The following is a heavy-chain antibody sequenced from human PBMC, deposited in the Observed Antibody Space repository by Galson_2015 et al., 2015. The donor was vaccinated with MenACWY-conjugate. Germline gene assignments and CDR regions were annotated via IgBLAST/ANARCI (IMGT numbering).Heavy chain of an antibody. D-gene: IGHD6-19*01. CDR1: GFTFSLYW. CDR3: ARAIAVASQAFDI. CDR2: IKQDASEK. V-gene: IGHV3-7*03. Sequence: SLRLSCATSGFTFSLYWMSWVRQAPGKGLEWVANIKQDASEKYYLDSVKGRFTISRDNAKNSLSLQMNSLRAEDTALYYCARAIAVASQAFDIWGQGTMVTVSS. J-gene: IGHJ3*02.